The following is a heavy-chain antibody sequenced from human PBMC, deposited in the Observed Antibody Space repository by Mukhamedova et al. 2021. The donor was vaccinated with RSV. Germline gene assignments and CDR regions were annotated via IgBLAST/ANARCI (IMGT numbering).Heavy chain of an antibody. D-gene: IGHD2-15*01. V-gene: IGHV3-66*02. J-gene: IGHJ4*02. CDR1: GFTVSNNY. Sequence: GFTVSNNYMLWVRQAPGKGLEWVPIIHPDGTTHYAASVKGRFIISRDNSKNTPYLQMSSLRPGDTAVYFCARDTHSPVRADYWGPG. CDR3: ARDTHSPVRADY. CDR2: IHPDGTT.